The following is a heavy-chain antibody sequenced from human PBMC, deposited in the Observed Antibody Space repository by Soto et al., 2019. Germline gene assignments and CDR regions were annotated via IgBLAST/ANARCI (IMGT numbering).Heavy chain of an antibody. Sequence: GGSLRLSCAVSGFTFSSFWTHWVRQAPGKGLVWVSRINSDGSGASYADFVEGRFTISRDNAKNTVYFQMNSLREEDTAVYYCIRDYGEAGSTNAFDIWGQGTMVTVSS. D-gene: IGHD1-7*01. CDR3: IRDYGEAGSTNAFDI. CDR1: GFTFSSFW. CDR2: INSDGSGA. V-gene: IGHV3-74*01. J-gene: IGHJ3*02.